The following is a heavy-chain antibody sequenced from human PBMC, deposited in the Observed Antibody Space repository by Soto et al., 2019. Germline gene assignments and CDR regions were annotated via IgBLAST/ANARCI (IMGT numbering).Heavy chain of an antibody. CDR2: IYYSGST. CDR3: ARLPSGVLRFLEWLPGPPYYYYYMDV. J-gene: IGHJ6*03. CDR1: GGSISSSSYY. V-gene: IGHV4-39*01. Sequence: PSETLSLTCTVSGGSISSSSYYWGWIRQPPGKGLEWIGSIYYSGSTYYNPSLKSRVTISVDTSKNQFSLKLSSVTAADTAVYYCARLPSGVLRFLEWLPGPPYYYYYMDVWGKGTTVTVSS. D-gene: IGHD3-3*01.